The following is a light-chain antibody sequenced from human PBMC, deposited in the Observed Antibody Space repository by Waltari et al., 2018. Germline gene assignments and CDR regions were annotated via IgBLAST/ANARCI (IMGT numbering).Light chain of an antibody. V-gene: IGLV2-8*01. CDR1: SSDVGGYRY. CDR2: EVY. J-gene: IGLJ1*01. CDR3: SSYAGSNNLGV. Sequence: QSALTQPPSASGSPGQSVTISCPGTSSDVGGYRYVSWYQHPPGKAPKLIIYEVYKRPSGVPDRFSGSKSGNTASLTVSGRQAEDEADYYCSSYAGSNNLGVFGTGTKVTVL.